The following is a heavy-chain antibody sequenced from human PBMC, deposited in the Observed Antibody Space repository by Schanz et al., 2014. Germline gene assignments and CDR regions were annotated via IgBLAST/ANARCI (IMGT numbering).Heavy chain of an antibody. V-gene: IGHV3-7*01. J-gene: IGHJ4*02. CDR1: GFSFSNYW. CDR3: VRDLGGYQTDY. CDR2: IKQDGSEK. D-gene: IGHD3-16*02. Sequence: EVQLVESGGGLVQPGESLRLSCAASGFSFSNYWMSWVRQAPGKGLEWVANIKQDGSEKYYVDSVKGRFTISRDNAKKTLYLRMNSLRDDATAVYYCVRDLGGYQTDYWGQGTLVTVSS.